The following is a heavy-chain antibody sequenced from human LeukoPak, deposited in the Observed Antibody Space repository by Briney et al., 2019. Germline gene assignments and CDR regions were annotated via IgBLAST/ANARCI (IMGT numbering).Heavy chain of an antibody. Sequence: GESLKISCKGSGYSFTSYWIGWVRQMPGKGLEWMGIICPGDSDTRYSPSFQGQVTISADKSISTAYLQWSSLKASDTAMYYCARRAPGPAAHYYYYYYMDVWGKGTTVTVSS. V-gene: IGHV5-51*01. J-gene: IGHJ6*03. CDR2: ICPGDSDT. D-gene: IGHD2-2*01. CDR3: ARRAPGPAAHYYYYYYMDV. CDR1: GYSFTSYW.